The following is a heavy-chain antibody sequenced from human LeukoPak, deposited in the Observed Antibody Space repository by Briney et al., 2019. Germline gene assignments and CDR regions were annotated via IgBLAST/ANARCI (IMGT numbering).Heavy chain of an antibody. D-gene: IGHD2-2*01. V-gene: IGHV1-46*01. CDR3: AREGGDCSSTSCYEKTNWFDP. Sequence: VASVKVSCKASGYTFTSYYMHWVRQAPGQGLEWMGIINPSGGSTSYAQKFQGRVTMTRDTSTSTVYMELSSLRSENTAVYYCAREGGDCSSTSCYEKTNWFDPWGQGTLVTVSS. J-gene: IGHJ5*02. CDR2: INPSGGST. CDR1: GYTFTSYY.